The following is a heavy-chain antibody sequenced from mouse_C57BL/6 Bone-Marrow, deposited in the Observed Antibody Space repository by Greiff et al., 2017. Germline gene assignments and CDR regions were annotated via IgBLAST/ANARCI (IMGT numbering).Heavy chain of an antibody. J-gene: IGHJ4*01. D-gene: IGHD1-1*01. CDR1: GFNIKNTY. CDR2: IDPANGNT. Sequence: VQLQQSVAELVRPGASVKLSCTASGFNIKNTYMHWVKQRPEQGLEWIGRIDPANGNTKYAPKFQGKATITADTSSNTAYLQLSSLTSEDTAIYYCARWFYYYGSSFPYAMDYWGQGTSVTVPS. V-gene: IGHV14-3*01. CDR3: ARWFYYYGSSFPYAMDY.